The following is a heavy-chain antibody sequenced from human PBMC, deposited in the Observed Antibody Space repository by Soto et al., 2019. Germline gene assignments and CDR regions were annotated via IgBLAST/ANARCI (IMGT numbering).Heavy chain of an antibody. CDR3: ARKGIAAAGTKYYYYYYGMDV. Sequence: SETLSLTCTVSGGSISSYYWSWIRQPPGKELEWIGYIYYSGSTNYNPSLKSRVTISVDTSKNQFSLKLSSVTAADTAVYYCARKGIAAAGTKYYYYYYGMDVWGQGTTVTVSS. D-gene: IGHD6-13*01. CDR2: IYYSGST. J-gene: IGHJ6*02. V-gene: IGHV4-59*01. CDR1: GGSISSYY.